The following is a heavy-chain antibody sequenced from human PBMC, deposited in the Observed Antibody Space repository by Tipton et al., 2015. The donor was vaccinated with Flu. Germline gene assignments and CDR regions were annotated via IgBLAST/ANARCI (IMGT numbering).Heavy chain of an antibody. D-gene: IGHD2-15*01. CDR2: ISAYNGNT. V-gene: IGHV1-18*01. CDR1: GYTFTSYG. Sequence: QLVQSGAEVKKPGASVKVSCKASGYTFTSYGISWVRQAPGQGLEWMGWISAYNGNTNYAQKLQGRVTMTTDTSTSTDYLELRSLRSDDTAVYYCARLSSAYIDRYCSGGSCFIGGDYWGQGTLVTVSS. CDR3: ARLSSAYIDRYCSGGSCFIGGDY. J-gene: IGHJ4*02.